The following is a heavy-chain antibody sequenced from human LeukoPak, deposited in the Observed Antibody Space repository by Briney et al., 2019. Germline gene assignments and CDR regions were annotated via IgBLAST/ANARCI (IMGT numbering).Heavy chain of an antibody. CDR1: GGSISSSGYY. J-gene: IGHJ4*02. D-gene: IGHD4-17*01. CDR2: IYHSGST. CDR3: ARDGSVTKTEVGNYFDY. V-gene: IGHV4-39*07. Sequence: PSETLSLTCTVSGGSISSSGYYWGWIRQPPGKGLEWIGSIYHSGSTYYNPSPKSRVTISVDTSKNQFSLKLSSVTAADTAVYYCARDGSVTKTEVGNYFDYWGQGTLVTVSS.